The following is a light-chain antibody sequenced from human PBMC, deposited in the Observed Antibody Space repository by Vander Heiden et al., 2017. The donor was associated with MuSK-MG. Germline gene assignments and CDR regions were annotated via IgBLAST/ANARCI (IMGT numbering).Light chain of an antibody. Sequence: DIQMTQSPSSLSASVGDRVTIACRASQSISSYLHWYQQRPGKAPKLLIDAASSLQSGVPSRFSGSGSGTDFTLTISSLQPEDFATYYCQQSYSAPSITFGQGTRLEIK. CDR2: AAS. V-gene: IGKV1-39*01. CDR1: QSISSY. CDR3: QQSYSAPSIT. J-gene: IGKJ5*01.